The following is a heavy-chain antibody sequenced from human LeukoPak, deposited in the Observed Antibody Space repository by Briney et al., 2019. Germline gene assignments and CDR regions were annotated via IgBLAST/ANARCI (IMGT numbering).Heavy chain of an antibody. CDR2: IYPGDSDT. J-gene: IGHJ4*02. V-gene: IGHV5-51*01. CDR1: GYSFTTYW. D-gene: IGHD5-24*01. Sequence: GESLKISCKGSGYSFTTYWIGWVRQKPGKGLEWMGIIYPGDSDTRYSPSFQGQVTMSADKSISTAYLQWSSLKASDTAMYYCARGTGWLQFGLDYWGQGTLVTVSS. CDR3: ARGTGWLQFGLDY.